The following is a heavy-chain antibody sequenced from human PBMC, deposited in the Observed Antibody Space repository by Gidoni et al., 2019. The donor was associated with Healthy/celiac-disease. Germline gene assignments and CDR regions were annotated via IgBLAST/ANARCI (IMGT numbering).Heavy chain of an antibody. D-gene: IGHD6-19*01. J-gene: IGHJ4*02. CDR3: TTGDGIAVATGYY. V-gene: IGHV3-15*01. Sequence: EVQLVESGGGLVKPGGSLRLSCAASGFTFSNAWMSWVRQAPGKGLEWVGRIKSKTDGGTTDYAAPVKGRFTISRDDSKNTLYLQMNSLKTEDTAVYYCTTGDGIAVATGYYWGQGTLVTVSS. CDR1: GFTFSNAW. CDR2: IKSKTDGGTT.